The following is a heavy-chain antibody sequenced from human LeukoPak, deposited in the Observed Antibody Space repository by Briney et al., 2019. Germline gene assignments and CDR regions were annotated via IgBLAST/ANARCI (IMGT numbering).Heavy chain of an antibody. CDR2: IYNGGGT. V-gene: IGHV3-66*02. J-gene: IGHJ5*02. Sequence: GGSLRLSCAASGFTVSSNYMSWVRQAPGKGLEWVSVIYNGGGTYYAVSVKGRFTISRDNSKNTLYLQMNSLRAEDTAVYYCARDRIVGTTHWFDPWGQGTLVTVSS. CDR1: GFTVSSNY. CDR3: ARDRIVGTTHWFDP. D-gene: IGHD1-26*01.